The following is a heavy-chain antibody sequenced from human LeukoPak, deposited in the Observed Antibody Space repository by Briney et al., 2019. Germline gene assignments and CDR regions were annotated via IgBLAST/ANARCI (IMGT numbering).Heavy chain of an antibody. D-gene: IGHD2-2*01. J-gene: IGHJ4*02. CDR2: ISAYKGNT. Sequence: GASVKDSCKASGYTFTSYGSSWVRQAPGQGLEWMGWISAYKGNTNYAQKLQGRVTMTTDTSTSTAYMELRSLRSDDTAVYYCARALGYCSSTSCLYDYWGQGTLVTVSS. CDR3: ARALGYCSSTSCLYDY. V-gene: IGHV1-18*04. CDR1: GYTFTSYG.